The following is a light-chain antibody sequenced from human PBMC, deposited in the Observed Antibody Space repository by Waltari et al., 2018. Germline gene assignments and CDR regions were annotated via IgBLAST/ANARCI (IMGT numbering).Light chain of an antibody. CDR1: QTVSISY. V-gene: IGKV3-20*01. CDR2: GAS. Sequence: EIVWTQSPGTLCLSPGARATLSCRASQTVSISYLACYQKKPDQAPRLLLYGASSRATGVPDRFSGSGSGTDFTLTISSLEPEDFAVYYCQHYGSSPLLTFGQGTRLEIK. CDR3: QHYGSSPLLT. J-gene: IGKJ5*01.